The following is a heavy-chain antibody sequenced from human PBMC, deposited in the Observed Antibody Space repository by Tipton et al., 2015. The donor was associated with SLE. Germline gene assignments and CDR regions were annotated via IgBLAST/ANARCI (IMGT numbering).Heavy chain of an antibody. CDR2: SYYSGST. CDR3: ARHRRGYFDY. CDR1: GGSISSYY. V-gene: IGHV4-39*07. Sequence: TLSLTCTVSGGSISSYYWGWIRQPPGKGLEGIGSSYYSGSTYYNPSLKSRVTISVDTAKNQFSLKLSSVTAADTAVYYCARHRRGYFDYWGQGTLVTVSS. J-gene: IGHJ4*02.